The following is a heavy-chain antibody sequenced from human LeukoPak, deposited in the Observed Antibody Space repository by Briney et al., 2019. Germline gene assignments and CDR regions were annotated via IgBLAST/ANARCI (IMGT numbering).Heavy chain of an antibody. Sequence: PGGSLRLSCAVSGLPFSNYAMMWLRQAPGQGLEWVSAINSGDWALYADSVKGRFTISRDDSKNTLYLQMSSLRAEDTAVYYCAKDPNGDYIGAFDFLGRGTMVTVSS. J-gene: IGHJ3*01. D-gene: IGHD4-17*01. CDR3: AKDPNGDYIGAFDF. CDR2: INSGDWA. CDR1: GLPFSNYA. V-gene: IGHV3-23*01.